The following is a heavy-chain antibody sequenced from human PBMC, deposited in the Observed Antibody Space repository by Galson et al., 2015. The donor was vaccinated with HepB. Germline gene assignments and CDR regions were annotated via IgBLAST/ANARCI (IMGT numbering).Heavy chain of an antibody. V-gene: IGHV3-11*06. CDR1: GFTFSYYA. CDR3: ARGLGSASYSDHRFDP. CDR2: IRSDSGVT. J-gene: IGHJ5*02. D-gene: IGHD3-10*01. Sequence: SLRLSCAASGFTFSYYAMSWVRQAPGKGLEWISYIRSDSGVTKYPDSVKGRFTISRDNARNSLYPQMNSLRDEDTAVYYCARGLGSASYSDHRFDPWGQGTLVTVSS.